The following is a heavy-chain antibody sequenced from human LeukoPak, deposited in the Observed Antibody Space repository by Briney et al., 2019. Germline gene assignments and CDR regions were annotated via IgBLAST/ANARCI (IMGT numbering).Heavy chain of an antibody. Sequence: KPSETLSLTCAVYGETFSGFYWSWIRQPPGKGLEWIGEINYSGSTNYNPSLKSRVTISVDTSKNQFSLNLNSVTAADTATYYCARLCQVTTCAKFEYWGQGILVTVAS. CDR2: INYSGST. V-gene: IGHV4-34*01. J-gene: IGHJ4*02. CDR3: ARLCQVTTCAKFEY. CDR1: GETFSGFY. D-gene: IGHD2-21*02.